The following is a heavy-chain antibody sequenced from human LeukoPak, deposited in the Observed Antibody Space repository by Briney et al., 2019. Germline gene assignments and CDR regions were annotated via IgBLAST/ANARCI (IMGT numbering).Heavy chain of an antibody. D-gene: IGHD6-19*01. CDR2: INHSGST. CDR3: AGGGSGLYYFDY. V-gene: IGHV4-34*01. J-gene: IGHJ4*02. Sequence: SETLSLTCAVSGGSFSGYYWSWIRQPPGKGLEWIGEINHSGSTNYNPSLKSRVTISVDTSKNQFSLKLSSVTAADTAVYYCAGGGSGLYYFDYWGQGTLVTVSS. CDR1: GGSFSGYY.